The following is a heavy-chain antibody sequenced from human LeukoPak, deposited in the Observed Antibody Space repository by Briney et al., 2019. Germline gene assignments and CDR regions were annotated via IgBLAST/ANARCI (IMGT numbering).Heavy chain of an antibody. CDR1: VGSISSYY. V-gene: IGHV4-4*07. CDR2: IYTSGST. D-gene: IGHD3-10*01. Sequence: SETLSLTCTVSVGSISSYYWSWIRQPAGKGLEWIGRIYTSGSTNYNPSLKSRVTISVDTSKNQFSLKLSSVTAADTAVYYCARAAIYGNVFDYWGQGTLVTVSS. J-gene: IGHJ4*02. CDR3: ARAAIYGNVFDY.